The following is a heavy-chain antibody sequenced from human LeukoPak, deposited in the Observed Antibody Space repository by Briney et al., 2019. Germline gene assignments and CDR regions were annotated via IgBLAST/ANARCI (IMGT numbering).Heavy chain of an antibody. J-gene: IGHJ4*02. CDR3: AKDIAVAGTYVFDY. CDR2: ISGGGGST. V-gene: IGHV3-23*01. CDR1: GFTFSTYA. D-gene: IGHD6-19*01. Sequence: PGGSLRLSCAASGFTFSTYAMSWVRQAPGKGLEWVSGISGGGGSTNYADSVKGRFTISRGSSKNTLYLQMNTLSAEDTAVYYCAKDIAVAGTYVFDYWGRGTLVTVSS.